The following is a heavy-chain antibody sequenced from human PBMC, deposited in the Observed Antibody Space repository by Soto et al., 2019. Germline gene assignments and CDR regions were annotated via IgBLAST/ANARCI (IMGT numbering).Heavy chain of an antibody. V-gene: IGHV1-24*01. CDR3: AISRQPTFFWSGYWHMDV. CDR1: GYTLTELS. J-gene: IGHJ6*03. CDR2: FDPEDGET. D-gene: IGHD3-3*01. Sequence: ASVKVSCKVSGYTLTELSMHWVRQAPGKGLEWMGGFDPEDGETIYAQKFQGRVTMTEDTSTDTAYMELSSLRAEDTAVYYCAISRQPTFFWSGYWHMDVWGKGTTVTVSS.